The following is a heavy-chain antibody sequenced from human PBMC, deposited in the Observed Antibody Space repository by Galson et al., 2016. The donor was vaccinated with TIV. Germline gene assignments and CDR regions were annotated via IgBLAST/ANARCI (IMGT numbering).Heavy chain of an antibody. V-gene: IGHV1-69*13. CDR1: GGTFSSFV. Sequence: SVKVSCKASGGTFSSFVVTWVRQAPGQGLEWMGGIIPLFGEAHYAQKFQGRVTISADDSTSTVYMELRSLRSGDTAVYYCAKCRNTAMDTYYYYYGLDVWGQGTTVTVSS. D-gene: IGHD5-18*01. J-gene: IGHJ6*02. CDR2: IIPLFGEA. CDR3: AKCRNTAMDTYYYYYGLDV.